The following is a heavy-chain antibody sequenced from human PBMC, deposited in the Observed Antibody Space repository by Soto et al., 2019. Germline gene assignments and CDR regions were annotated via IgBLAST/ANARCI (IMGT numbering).Heavy chain of an antibody. CDR1: GYTLTRFY. CDR2: MNPNSGNT. Sequence: GGPVKGSCKGSGYTLTRFYINWGRQAPGPRVDWMGWMNPNSGNTNYAQKLQGRVTMTTDTSTSTAYMELRSLRSDDTAVYYCARDVSDCSGGSCYFYYFDYWGQGTLVTVSS. CDR3: ARDVSDCSGGSCYFYYFDY. V-gene: IGHV1-18*01. J-gene: IGHJ4*02. D-gene: IGHD2-15*01.